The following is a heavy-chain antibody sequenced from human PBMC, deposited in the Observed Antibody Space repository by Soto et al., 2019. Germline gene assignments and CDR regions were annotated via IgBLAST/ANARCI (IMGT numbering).Heavy chain of an antibody. CDR1: GFSLSTSGMR. CDR2: IDWDDDK. CDR3: AWIAGGGGYFDY. V-gene: IGHV2-70*04. D-gene: IGHD2-15*01. J-gene: IGHJ4*02. Sequence: SGPTLVNPTQTLTLPCTFSGFSLSTSGMRVSWIRQPPGKALEWLARIDWDDDKFYSTSLKTRLTISKDTSKNQVVLTMTNMDPVDTATYYCAWIAGGGGYFDYCGQGSLVTVSA.